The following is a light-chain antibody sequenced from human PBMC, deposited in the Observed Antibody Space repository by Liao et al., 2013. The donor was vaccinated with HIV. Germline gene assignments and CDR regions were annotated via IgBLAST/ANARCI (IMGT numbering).Light chain of an antibody. J-gene: IGLJ3*02. CDR1: NIGSKS. Sequence: SYVLTQPPSVSVAPGKTARITCGGKNIGSKSVHWYQQKPGQAPVLVIYYDYDRPSGIPERFSGSNSGNTATLTISRVEAGDEADYYCQVWDSSSDHRVFGGGTKLTVL. CDR3: QVWDSSSDHRV. CDR2: YDY. V-gene: IGLV3-21*04.